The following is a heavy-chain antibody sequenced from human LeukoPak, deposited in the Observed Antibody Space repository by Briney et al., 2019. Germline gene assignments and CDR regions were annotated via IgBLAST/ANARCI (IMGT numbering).Heavy chain of an antibody. J-gene: IGHJ4*02. Sequence: ASVKVSCKAAGYTFTGYYMHWVRQAHGQGLEWMGWINPNSGATNFAQKFQGRVTMTRDTSISTAYMELSRLRSDDTAVYYCASSITMIVVVTPAPNFDYWGQGTLVTVSS. V-gene: IGHV1-2*02. CDR1: GYTFTGYY. D-gene: IGHD3-22*01. CDR2: INPNSGAT. CDR3: ASSITMIVVVTPAPNFDY.